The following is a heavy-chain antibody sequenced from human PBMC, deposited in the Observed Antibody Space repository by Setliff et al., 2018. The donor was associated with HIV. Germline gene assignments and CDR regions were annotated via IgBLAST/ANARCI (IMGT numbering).Heavy chain of an antibody. CDR2: IYYSGST. Sequence: SETLSLTCTVSGGSISSHFWSWIRQPPGKGLEWIGSIYYSGSTNYNPSLKSRVTISVVTSKNQFSLKLSSVTAADTAAYYCARGTLYYDYVWGTPFPFDYWGQGTLVTVS. J-gene: IGHJ4*02. V-gene: IGHV4-59*11. CDR3: ARGTLYYDYVWGTPFPFDY. D-gene: IGHD3-16*01. CDR1: GGSISSHF.